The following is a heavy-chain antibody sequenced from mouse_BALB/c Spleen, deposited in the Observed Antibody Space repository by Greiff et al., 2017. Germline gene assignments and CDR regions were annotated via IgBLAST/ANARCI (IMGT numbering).Heavy chain of an antibody. CDR3: ARGPTGMITTTYWFAY. J-gene: IGHJ3*01. D-gene: IGHD2-4*01. CDR2: IYPGGGYT. Sequence: QVQLQQSGAELVRPGTSVKISCKASGYTFTNYWLGWVKQRPGHGLEWIGDIYPGGGYTNYNEKFKGKATLTADTSSSTAYMQLSSLTSEDSAVYFCARGPTGMITTTYWFAYWGQGTLVTVSA. V-gene: IGHV1-63*02. CDR1: GYTFTNYW.